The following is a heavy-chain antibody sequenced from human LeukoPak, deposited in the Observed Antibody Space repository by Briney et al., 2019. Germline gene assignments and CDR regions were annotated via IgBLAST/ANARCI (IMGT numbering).Heavy chain of an antibody. D-gene: IGHD5-24*01. J-gene: IGHJ2*01. CDR2: ISAYNGNT. Sequence: GASVKVSCKASGYTFTSYGISWVRQAPGQGLEWMGWISAYNGNTNYAQKLQGRVTMTTDTSTSTAYMELRSLRSDDTAVYYCARRITLEMATNWYFDLWGRGTLVTVSS. V-gene: IGHV1-18*01. CDR3: ARRITLEMATNWYFDL. CDR1: GYTFTSYG.